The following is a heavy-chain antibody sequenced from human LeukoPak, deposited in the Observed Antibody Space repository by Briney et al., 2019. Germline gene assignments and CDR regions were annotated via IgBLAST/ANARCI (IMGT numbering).Heavy chain of an antibody. CDR3: ARLQGLGYCSGGSCYHEYYFDY. CDR2: IYYSGST. D-gene: IGHD2-15*01. V-gene: IGHV4-39*01. CDR1: GGSISSGTYY. Sequence: SETLSLTCTVSGGSISSGTYYWGWIRQPPGKGLEWIGSIYYSGSTYYNPSLKSRVTISVDTSKNQFSLKLSSVTAADTAVYYCARLQGLGYCSGGSCYHEYYFDYWGQGTLVTVSS. J-gene: IGHJ4*02.